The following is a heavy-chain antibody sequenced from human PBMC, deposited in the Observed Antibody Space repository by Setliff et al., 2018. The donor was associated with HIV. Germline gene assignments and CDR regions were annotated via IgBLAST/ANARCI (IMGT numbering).Heavy chain of an antibody. Sequence: GGSLRLSCAASGFTVSDNYMSWVRQAPGKGLEWVSGISSTGGTTYYADSVKGRFTISRDNSKNTLFLQVKSLTAEDTAIYYCGKDSSDWSDGWGQGTLVTVSS. D-gene: IGHD3-22*01. CDR3: GKDSSDWSDG. J-gene: IGHJ5*02. CDR2: ISSTGGTT. CDR1: GFTVSDNY. V-gene: IGHV3-23*01.